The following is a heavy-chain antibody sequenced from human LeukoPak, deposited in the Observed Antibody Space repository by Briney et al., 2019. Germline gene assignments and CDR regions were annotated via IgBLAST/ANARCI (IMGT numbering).Heavy chain of an antibody. CDR2: IYSGGST. Sequence: PGGSLRLSCAAFGFTVSNNYMSWVRQAPGKGLEWVSLIYSGGSTKYADSVKGRFTISRGNSRNTLYLEMNSLRAEDTAVYYCAGYSSFDCWGQGTLVTVSS. J-gene: IGHJ4*02. D-gene: IGHD3-22*01. CDR3: AGYSSFDC. CDR1: GFTVSNNY. V-gene: IGHV3-53*01.